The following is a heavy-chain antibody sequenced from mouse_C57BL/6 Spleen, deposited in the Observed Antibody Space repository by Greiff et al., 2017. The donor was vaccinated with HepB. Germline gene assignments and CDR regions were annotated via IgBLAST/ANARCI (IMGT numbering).Heavy chain of an antibody. Sequence: QVQLQQPGAELVKPGASVKMSCKASGYTFTSYWITWVKQRPGQGLEWIGDIYPGSGSTNYNEKFKSKATLTVDTSSSTAYMQLSSLTSEDSAVYYCARAYYDLYYFDYWGQGTTLTVSS. V-gene: IGHV1-55*01. CDR3: ARAYYDLYYFDY. D-gene: IGHD2-10*01. CDR1: GYTFTSYW. J-gene: IGHJ2*01. CDR2: IYPGSGST.